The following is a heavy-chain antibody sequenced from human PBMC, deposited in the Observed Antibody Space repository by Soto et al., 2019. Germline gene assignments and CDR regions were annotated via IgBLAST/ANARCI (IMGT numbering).Heavy chain of an antibody. CDR3: ARQWVSSGMDV. D-gene: IGHD1-26*01. Sequence: ASVKVSCKASEYTFTGYYMHWVRQAPGQGLEWMGWINPNSGGTNYAQKFQGWVTMTRDTSISTAYMELSRLRSDATAVYYCARQWVSSGMDVWGQGTTVTVSS. V-gene: IGHV1-2*04. J-gene: IGHJ6*02. CDR2: INPNSGGT. CDR1: EYTFTGYY.